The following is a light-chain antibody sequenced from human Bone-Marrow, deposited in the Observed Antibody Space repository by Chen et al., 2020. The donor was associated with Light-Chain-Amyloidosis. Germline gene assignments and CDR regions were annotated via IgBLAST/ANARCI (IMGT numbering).Light chain of an antibody. CDR2: GAS. CDR3: QQFLGSPWT. Sequence: EIVLTQSPGTLSLSPGKKASLSCRASQSVSSYYIAWYQQRRGQAPRLLIYGASKRADGIPDRFSGSGSGTDFTLTISRLEADDFAVYFCQQFLGSPWTFGQGTKVEVK. J-gene: IGKJ1*01. V-gene: IGKV3-20*01. CDR1: QSVSSYY.